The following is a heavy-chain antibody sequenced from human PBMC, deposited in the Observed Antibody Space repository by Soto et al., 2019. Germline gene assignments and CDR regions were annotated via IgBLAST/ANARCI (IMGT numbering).Heavy chain of an antibody. CDR3: ARAAKTYYYDRSGYYYVFDI. Sequence: QVQLQESGPGLVKPSQTLSLTCTVSGGSISSGDYYWSWIRQPPGKGLEWIGYIYCSGSTYYSPSLKSRVTRSVDTSKNQFSLKLSSVTAADTAVYYCARAAKTYYYDRSGYYYVFDIWGQGTMVTVSS. V-gene: IGHV4-30-4*01. J-gene: IGHJ3*02. CDR2: IYCSGST. CDR1: GGSISSGDYY. D-gene: IGHD3-22*01.